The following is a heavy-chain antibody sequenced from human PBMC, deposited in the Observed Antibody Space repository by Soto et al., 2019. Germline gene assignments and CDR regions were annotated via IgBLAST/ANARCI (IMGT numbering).Heavy chain of an antibody. CDR1: GGTFSSYT. CDR2: IIPILGIA. J-gene: IGHJ4*02. CDR3: ARDEVPTQQWLVRSDYGFPDY. Sequence: GASVKVSCKASGGTFSSYTISWVRQAPGQGLEWMGRIIPILGIANYAQKFQGRVTITADKSTSTAYMELSSLRSEDTAVYYCARDEVPTQQWLVRSDYGFPDYWGQGTLVTVSS. V-gene: IGHV1-69*04. D-gene: IGHD6-19*01.